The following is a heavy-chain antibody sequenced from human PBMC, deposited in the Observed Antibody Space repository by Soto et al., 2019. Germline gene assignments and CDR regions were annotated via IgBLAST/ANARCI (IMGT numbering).Heavy chain of an antibody. CDR2: IYYSGST. CDR3: ARRWGRTFDY. V-gene: IGHV4-61*01. J-gene: IGHJ4*02. D-gene: IGHD7-27*01. CDR1: GGYVSSGSYY. Sequence: SETLSLTCTASGGYVSSGSYYWSWIRQPPGKGLEWIGYIYYSGSTNYNPSLKSRVTISVDTSKNQFSLKLSSVTAADTAVYYCARRWGRTFDYWGQGTLVTVSS.